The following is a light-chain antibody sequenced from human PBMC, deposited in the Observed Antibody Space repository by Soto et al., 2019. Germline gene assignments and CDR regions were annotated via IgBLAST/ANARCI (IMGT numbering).Light chain of an antibody. CDR3: QQYGSSPLT. Sequence: EIVLTQSPGTLSLSPGERATLSYRASQSVSSSYLAWYQQKPGQAPRLLIYGASSRATGIPDRFSGSGSGTDFTLTISRLEPEDFAVYYCQQYGSSPLTLGGGTKVEIK. V-gene: IGKV3-20*01. J-gene: IGKJ4*01. CDR2: GAS. CDR1: QSVSSSY.